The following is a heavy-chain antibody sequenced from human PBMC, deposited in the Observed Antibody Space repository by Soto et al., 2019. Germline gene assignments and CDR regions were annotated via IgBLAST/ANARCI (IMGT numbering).Heavy chain of an antibody. CDR1: GYTFTYRY. D-gene: IGHD3-10*01. CDR3: ARSPYGSGSYYYDI. Sequence: SVKVSCKASGYTFTYRYLHWVRQAPGQALEWMGWITPFNGNTNYAQKFQDRVTITRDRSMSTAYMELSSLRSEDTAMYYCARSPYGSGSYYYDIWGQGTMVTVSS. V-gene: IGHV1-45*02. J-gene: IGHJ3*02. CDR2: ITPFNGNT.